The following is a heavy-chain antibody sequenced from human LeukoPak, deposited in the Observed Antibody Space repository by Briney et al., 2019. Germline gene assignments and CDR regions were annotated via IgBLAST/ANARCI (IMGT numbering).Heavy chain of an antibody. D-gene: IGHD5-18*01. CDR2: IKQDGSEK. Sequence: GGSLRLSCAASGLTFSSHWMSWVRQAPGKGLEWVANIKQDGSEKYYVDSVKGRFTISRDNAKNSLYLQMNSLRAEDTAVYYCARIKAMVTRYFDYWGQGTLVTVSS. CDR3: ARIKAMVTRYFDY. J-gene: IGHJ4*02. CDR1: GLTFSSHW. V-gene: IGHV3-7*01.